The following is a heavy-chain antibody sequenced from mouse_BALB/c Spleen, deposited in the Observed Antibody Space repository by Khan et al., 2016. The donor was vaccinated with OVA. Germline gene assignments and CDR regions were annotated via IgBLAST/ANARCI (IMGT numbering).Heavy chain of an antibody. D-gene: IGHD1-2*01. Sequence: VQLQESGPGLVKPSQSLSLTCTVTGYSITSGYGWNWIRQFPGNKLEWMGYISYSGSTNYDPSLKSRISITRDTSKNQFFLQLNSVTTEDTATYYCARTARIKYWGQGTTLTVSS. J-gene: IGHJ2*01. V-gene: IGHV3-2*02. CDR2: ISYSGST. CDR1: GYSITSGYG. CDR3: ARTARIKY.